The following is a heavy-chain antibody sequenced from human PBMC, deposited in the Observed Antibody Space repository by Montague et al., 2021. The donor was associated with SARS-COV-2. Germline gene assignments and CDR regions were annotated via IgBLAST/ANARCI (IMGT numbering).Heavy chain of an antibody. D-gene: IGHD3-10*01. CDR2: IYYSGST. J-gene: IGHJ3*01. CDR1: GGSISGGGYS. V-gene: IGHV4-31*03. CDR3: AREGGRFHHGLRGDDAYAH. Sequence: TLSLTCTVSGGSISGGGYSWTWIRQLPGKGLEWIGYIYYSGSTFYNPSLKSRLTISVDTSKNQFSLKLSSVTAADTAVYYCAREGGRFHHGLRGDDAYAHWGQGTMVTVSS.